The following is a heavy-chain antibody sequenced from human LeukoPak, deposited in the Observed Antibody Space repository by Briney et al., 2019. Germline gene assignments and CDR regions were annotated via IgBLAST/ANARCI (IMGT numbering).Heavy chain of an antibody. CDR1: GFTFKSYW. D-gene: IGHD1-26*01. Sequence: GGSLGLSCAASGFTFKSYWMHWVRQAPGKGLVWVSRIILDGTTTTYADSVKGRFTISRDNAKNSLYLQMNSLRAEDSAVYYCASRVWVGATFHYYYYMDVWGKGTTVTFSS. CDR3: ASRVWVGATFHYYYYMDV. V-gene: IGHV3-74*03. J-gene: IGHJ6*03. CDR2: IILDGTTT.